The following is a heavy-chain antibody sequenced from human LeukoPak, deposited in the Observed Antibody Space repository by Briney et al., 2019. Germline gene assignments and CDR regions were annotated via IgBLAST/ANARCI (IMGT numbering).Heavy chain of an antibody. CDR1: EFSVGSNY. CDR2: IYSGGST. J-gene: IGHJ4*02. V-gene: IGHV3-66*01. D-gene: IGHD3-16*01. CDR3: AKDLGYDYVWGEGNFYDS. Sequence: PGGSLRLSCAASEFSVGSNYMTWVRQAPGKGLEWVSLIYSGGSTYYADSVKGRFTISRDNSKNTLHLQMNSLRAGDTAVYYCAKDLGYDYVWGEGNFYDSWGQGTLVTVSS.